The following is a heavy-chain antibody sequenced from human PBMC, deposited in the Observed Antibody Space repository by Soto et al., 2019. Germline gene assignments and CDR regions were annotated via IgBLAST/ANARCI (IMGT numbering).Heavy chain of an antibody. CDR3: ARDLLRGDILTGYSDY. D-gene: IGHD3-9*01. CDR1: GYTFTNYA. Sequence: QVQLVQSGAEVKKPGASVKVSCKASGYTFTNYAITWVRQAPGQGLEWMGWISGYNGHTNYAQKFQGRVTTTTDTSTNTAYMELRSLRSDDTAVYYCARDLLRGDILTGYSDYWGQGTLVTVSS. CDR2: ISGYNGHT. J-gene: IGHJ4*02. V-gene: IGHV1-18*01.